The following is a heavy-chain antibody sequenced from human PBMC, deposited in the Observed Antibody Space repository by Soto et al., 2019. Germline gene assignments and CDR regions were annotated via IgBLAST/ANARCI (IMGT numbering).Heavy chain of an antibody. CDR1: GFTFSSYW. CDR3: ARGPSYSSSSWYYFDY. CDR2: IKQDGSEK. J-gene: IGHJ4*02. V-gene: IGHV3-7*01. Sequence: GESLKISCAASGFTFSSYWMSWVRQAPGKGLEWVANIKQDGSEKYYVDSVKGRFTISRDNAKNSLYLQMNSLRAEATAVYYCARGPSYSSSSWYYFDYWGQGTLVTVSS. D-gene: IGHD6-6*01.